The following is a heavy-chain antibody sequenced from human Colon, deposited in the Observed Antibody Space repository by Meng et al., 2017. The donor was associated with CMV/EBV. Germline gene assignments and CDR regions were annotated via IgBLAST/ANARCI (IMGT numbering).Heavy chain of an antibody. Sequence: GGSLRLSCAASGFALSPYYMNWVRQAPGKGLEWVSSISSSSRNIYYADSVRGRFTISRDNAKNSLYLQMNSLRAEDTAVYYCASPRYYSSSSFDFDYWGQGTLVTVSS. V-gene: IGHV3-21*01. D-gene: IGHD6-6*01. CDR1: GFALSPYY. CDR3: ASPRYYSSSSFDFDY. J-gene: IGHJ4*02. CDR2: ISSSSRNI.